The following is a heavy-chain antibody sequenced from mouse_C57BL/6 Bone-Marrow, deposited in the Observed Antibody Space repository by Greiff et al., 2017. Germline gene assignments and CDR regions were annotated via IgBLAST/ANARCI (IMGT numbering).Heavy chain of an antibody. V-gene: IGHV1-55*01. CDR2: IYPGNGGT. J-gene: IGHJ4*01. Sequence: QVQLQQPGPVLVKPGASVKMSCKASGYTFTSYWITWVKQRPGQGLEWIGDIYPGNGGTSYNQKFKGKATLTVDKSSSTAYMELSSLTSEDSAVYYCARRGDHIYAMGYWGQGTLVTVSS. CDR1: GYTFTSYW. CDR3: ARRGDHIYAMGY.